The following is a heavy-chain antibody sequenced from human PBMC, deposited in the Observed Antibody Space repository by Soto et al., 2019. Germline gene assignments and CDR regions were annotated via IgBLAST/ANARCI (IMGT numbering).Heavy chain of an antibody. Sequence: QITLKESGPTVVKPTQTLTLTCSLSGFSLNTGGVGVGWIRQTPGKALEWLAVIYWDDDKSWNPSLRDRLTINRDASDDQVALTVTNMDPVDTGTYYCARRRGGFGGGWTTPYFDYWGQGTLVTVSS. D-gene: IGHD6-19*01. CDR1: GFSLNTGGVG. CDR2: IYWDDDK. V-gene: IGHV2-5*02. J-gene: IGHJ4*02. CDR3: ARRRGGFGGGWTTPYFDY.